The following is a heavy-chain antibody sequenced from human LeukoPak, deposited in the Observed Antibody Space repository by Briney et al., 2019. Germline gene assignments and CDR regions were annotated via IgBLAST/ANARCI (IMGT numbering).Heavy chain of an antibody. CDR3: ARDPNYYDSSGYLPY. V-gene: IGHV3-30*04. J-gene: IGHJ4*02. D-gene: IGHD3-22*01. CDR1: GFTFSSYA. Sequence: PGRSLRLSCASSGFTFSSYAMHGVRQARGKGLAWVAVISYDGSNKYYADSVKDRFTISRDHSTNTPYLQMNRLRAEDTAVYYCARDPNYYDSSGYLPYWGQGTLVTVPS. CDR2: ISYDGSNK.